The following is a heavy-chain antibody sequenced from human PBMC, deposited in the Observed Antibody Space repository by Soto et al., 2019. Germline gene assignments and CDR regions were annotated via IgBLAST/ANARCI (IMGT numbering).Heavy chain of an antibody. D-gene: IGHD2-15*01. CDR2: IYHSGST. CDR1: GYSISSGYY. V-gene: IGHV4-38-2*01. CDR3: ARGGYCSGGSCYPGIDAFDI. J-gene: IGHJ3*02. Sequence: LSLTCAVSGYSISSGYYWGWIRQPPGKGLDWIGSIYHSGSTYYNPSLKSRVTISVDTSKNQFSLKLSSVTAADTAVYYCARGGYCSGGSCYPGIDAFDIWGQGTMVTVSS.